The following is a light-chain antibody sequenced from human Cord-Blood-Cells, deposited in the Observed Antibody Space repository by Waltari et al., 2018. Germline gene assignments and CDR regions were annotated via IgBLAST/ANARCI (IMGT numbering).Light chain of an antibody. CDR3: QQYDNPPLT. CDR1: QDISTY. Sequence: DIQMTQSTSSLSASVGDRVTITCQASQDISTYLNWYQQKPGKAPKLLIYDASNSETGVPSRFSGSGSGTDLTCTISSLQPEDIATYYCQQYDNPPLTFGGGTKVEIK. J-gene: IGKJ4*01. CDR2: DAS. V-gene: IGKV1-33*01.